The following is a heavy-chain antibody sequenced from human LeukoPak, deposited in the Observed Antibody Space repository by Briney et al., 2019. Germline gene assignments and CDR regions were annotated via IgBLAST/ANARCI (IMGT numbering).Heavy chain of an antibody. J-gene: IGHJ6*03. V-gene: IGHV4-61*02. CDR1: GGSISSGSYY. D-gene: IGHD5-18*01. CDR3: ARRQYSYGPNYYYYYMDV. CDR2: IYTSGST. Sequence: SETLSLTCTVSGGSISSGSYYWSWIRQPAGRGLEWIGRIYTSGSTNYNPSLKSRVTISVDTSKNQFSLKLSSVTAADTAVYYCARRQYSYGPNYYYYYMDVWGKGTTVTVSS.